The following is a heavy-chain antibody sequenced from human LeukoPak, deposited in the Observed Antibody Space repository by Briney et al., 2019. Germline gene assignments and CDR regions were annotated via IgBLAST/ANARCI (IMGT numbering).Heavy chain of an antibody. CDR1: GGSFSGYY. V-gene: IGHV4-34*01. D-gene: IGHD4-17*01. J-gene: IGHJ4*02. CDR2: INHSGST. CDR3: ARGNYGDYDRVSDY. Sequence: SETLSLTCAVYGGSFSGYYWSWIRQPPGKGLEWIGEINHSGSTNYNPSLKSRVTTSVDTSKNQFSLKLSSVTAADTAVYYCARGNYGDYDRVSDYWGQGTLVTVSS.